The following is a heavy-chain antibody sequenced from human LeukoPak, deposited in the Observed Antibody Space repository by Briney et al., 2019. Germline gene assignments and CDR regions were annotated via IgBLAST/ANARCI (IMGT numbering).Heavy chain of an antibody. J-gene: IGHJ4*02. V-gene: IGHV3-48*03. CDR1: GFTFSSYE. CDR2: ISSSGSTI. D-gene: IGHD3-10*01. CDR3: ATIAGSYYVFGY. Sequence: PGGSLRLSCAASGFTFSSYEMNWVRQAPGKGLEWVSYISSSGSTIYYADSVKGRFTISRDNAKNLLYLQMNSLRAEDTAVYYCATIAGSYYVFGYWGQGTLVTVSS.